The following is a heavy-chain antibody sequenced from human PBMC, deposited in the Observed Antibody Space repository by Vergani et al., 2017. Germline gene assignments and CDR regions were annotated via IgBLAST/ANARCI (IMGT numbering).Heavy chain of an antibody. D-gene: IGHD2-2*02. J-gene: IGHJ6*03. Sequence: QVQLVQSGAEVKKPGSSVKVSCKASGGTFSSYAISWVRQAPGQGLEWMGGIIPIFGTANYSQKFQGRVTITADESTSTAYMELSSLGSEDTAVYYCARAPVGTGYCSSTSCYTNYYYMDVWGKGTTVTVSS. CDR1: GGTFSSYA. CDR3: ARAPVGTGYCSSTSCYTNYYYMDV. V-gene: IGHV1-69*01. CDR2: IIPIFGTA.